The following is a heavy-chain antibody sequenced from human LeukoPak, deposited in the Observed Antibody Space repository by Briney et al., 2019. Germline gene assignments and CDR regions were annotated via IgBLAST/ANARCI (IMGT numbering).Heavy chain of an antibody. CDR1: GFTFSRYW. V-gene: IGHV3-7*01. CDR2: IKYDGYEE. Sequence: GGSPRLSCAASGFTFSRYWMSWMRQAPGKGLEWVANIKYDGYEEYYVDSVKGRFTISRDNAKNSLYLQLNSLRVEDTAVYYCKSGGAAPGSFDYWGQGTLVTVSP. D-gene: IGHD1-1*01. CDR3: KSGGAAPGSFDY. J-gene: IGHJ4*02.